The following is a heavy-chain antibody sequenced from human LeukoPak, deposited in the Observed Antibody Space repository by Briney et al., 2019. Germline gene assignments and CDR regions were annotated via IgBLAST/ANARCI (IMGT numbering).Heavy chain of an antibody. V-gene: IGHV1-2*02. D-gene: IGHD3-10*01. J-gene: IGHJ6*02. CDR3: ARWSITMVRGIINYYGMDV. CDR1: GYTFTGYY. Sequence: VASVKVSCKASGYTFTGYYMHWVRQAPGQGLEWMGWINPNSDGTNYAQKFQGRFTMTRDTSISTAYMELSRLRSDDTAVYYCARWSITMVRGIINYYGMDVWGQGTTVTVSS. CDR2: INPNSDGT.